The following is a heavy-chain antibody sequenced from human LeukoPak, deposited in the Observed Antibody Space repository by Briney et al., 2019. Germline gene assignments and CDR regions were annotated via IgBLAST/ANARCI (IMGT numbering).Heavy chain of an antibody. J-gene: IGHJ4*02. CDR3: ARGSPTGDY. Sequence: SETLSLTCTVSGGSISSSSYYWGWIRRPPGKGLEWIGSIYYSGSTYYNPSLKSRVTISVDTSKNQFSLKLSSVTAADTAVYYCARGSPTGDYWGQGTLVTVSS. CDR1: GGSISSSSYY. V-gene: IGHV4-39*01. CDR2: IYYSGST. D-gene: IGHD1-14*01.